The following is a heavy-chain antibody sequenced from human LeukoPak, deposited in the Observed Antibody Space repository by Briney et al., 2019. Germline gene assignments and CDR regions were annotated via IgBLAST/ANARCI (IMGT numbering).Heavy chain of an antibody. CDR3: ARTLGHDYGEQLIDFDY. D-gene: IGHD4-17*01. J-gene: IGHJ4*02. CDR1: GYSFTSDW. V-gene: IGHV5-51*01. CDR2: IYPGDSDT. Sequence: GESLKISCKGSGYSFTSDWIGWVRQMPGKGLEWMGIIYPGDSDTRYSPSFQGQVTISADKSISTAYLQWSSLKASDTAMYYCARTLGHDYGEQLIDFDYWGQGTLVTVSS.